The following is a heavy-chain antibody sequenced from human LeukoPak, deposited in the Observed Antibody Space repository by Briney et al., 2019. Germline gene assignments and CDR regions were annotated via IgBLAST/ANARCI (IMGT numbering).Heavy chain of an antibody. V-gene: IGHV4-59*01. CDR2: VYYSGST. D-gene: IGHD6-13*01. J-gene: IGHJ4*02. Sequence: SETLSLTCTVSGGSISTYYWSWIRQPPGKGLEWIGYVYYSGSTNYNPSLKSRVTISVDTSKNQLSLKLSSVTAADTAVYYCARGRSSSWPPWFGYWGQGTLVTVSS. CDR1: GGSISTYY. CDR3: ARGRSSSWPPWFGY.